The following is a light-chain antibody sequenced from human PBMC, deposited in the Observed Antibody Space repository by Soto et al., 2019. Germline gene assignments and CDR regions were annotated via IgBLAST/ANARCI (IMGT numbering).Light chain of an antibody. V-gene: IGLV1-47*01. J-gene: IGLJ1*01. CDR3: ATWDDSLNGFYV. Sequence: SVLTQPPSASRTPGQGVTISCSGSTSNIGSNYVYWYQQLPGTAPKLLIYRNNQRPSGVPDRFSGSKSGTSASLAISGLRSDDEADYFCATWDDSLNGFYVFGTGTKVTVL. CDR2: RNN. CDR1: TSNIGSNY.